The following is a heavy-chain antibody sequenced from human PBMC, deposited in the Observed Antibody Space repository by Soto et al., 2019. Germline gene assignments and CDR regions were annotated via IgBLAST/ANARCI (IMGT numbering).Heavy chain of an antibody. D-gene: IGHD3-22*01. Sequence: ASVKVSCKASGYTFTSYAMHWVRQAPGQRLEWMGWINAGNGNTKYSQKFQGRVTMTEDTSTDTAYMELSSLRSEDTAVYYCATGRYYDSSGYVGAFDIWGQGTMVTVSS. CDR3: ATGRYYDSSGYVGAFDI. J-gene: IGHJ3*02. V-gene: IGHV1-3*01. CDR2: INAGNGNT. CDR1: GYTFTSYA.